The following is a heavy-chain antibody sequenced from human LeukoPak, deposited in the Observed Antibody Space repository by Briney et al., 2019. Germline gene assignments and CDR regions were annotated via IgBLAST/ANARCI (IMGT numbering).Heavy chain of an antibody. CDR2: IRSKAYGGTT. CDR1: GFTFGDYA. CDR3: TREAHYYPRDAFDI. V-gene: IGHV3-49*04. Sequence: GGSLRLSCTASGFTFGDYAMSWVRQAPGKGLEWVGFIRSKAYGGTTEYAASVKGRFTISRDDSKSIAYLQMSSLKTEDTAVYYCTREAHYYPRDAFDIWGQGTMVTVSS. D-gene: IGHD3-22*01. J-gene: IGHJ3*02.